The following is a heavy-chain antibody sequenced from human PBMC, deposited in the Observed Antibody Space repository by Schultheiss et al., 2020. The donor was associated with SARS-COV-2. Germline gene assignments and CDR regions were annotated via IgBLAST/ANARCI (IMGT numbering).Heavy chain of an antibody. J-gene: IGHJ6*02. CDR3: AKGGSSWGHYGMDV. CDR2: ISGSGGST. Sequence: GGSLRLSCAASGFTVSSNYMSWVRQAPGKGLEWVSAISGSGGSTYYADSVKGRFTISRDNSKNTLYLQMNSLRAEDTAVYYCAKGGSSWGHYGMDVWGQGTTVTVSS. D-gene: IGHD6-13*01. V-gene: IGHV3-23*01. CDR1: GFTVSSNY.